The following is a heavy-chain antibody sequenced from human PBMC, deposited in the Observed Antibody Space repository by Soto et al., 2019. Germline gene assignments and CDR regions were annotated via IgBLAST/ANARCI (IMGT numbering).Heavy chain of an antibody. V-gene: IGHV1-69*01. CDR3: AIRYYDFWSGQTSGYYYYGMDV. J-gene: IGHJ6*02. D-gene: IGHD3-3*01. CDR2: IIPIFGTA. Sequence: QVQLVQSGAEVKKPGSSVKVSCKASGGTFSSYAISWVRQAPGQGLEWMGGIIPIFGTANYAQKFQGRGTITADESTSTAYMELSSLRSEDTAVYYCAIRYYDFWSGQTSGYYYYGMDVWGQGTTVTVSS. CDR1: GGTFSSYA.